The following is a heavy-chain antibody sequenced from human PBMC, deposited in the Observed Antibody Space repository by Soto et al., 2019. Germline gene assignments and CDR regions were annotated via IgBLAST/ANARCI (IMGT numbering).Heavy chain of an antibody. CDR2: ISSSSSYT. V-gene: IGHV3-11*06. CDR1: GFTFSDNY. CDR3: ARAPQYQLLYYYYGMDV. J-gene: IGHJ6*02. Sequence: KTGGTLRLSCAASGFTFSDNYMSWIRQAPGKGMEWVSYISSSSSYTNYADSVKGRFTISRDNAKNSLYLQMNSLRAEDTAVYYCARAPQYQLLYYYYGMDVWGQGTTVTVSS. D-gene: IGHD2-2*01.